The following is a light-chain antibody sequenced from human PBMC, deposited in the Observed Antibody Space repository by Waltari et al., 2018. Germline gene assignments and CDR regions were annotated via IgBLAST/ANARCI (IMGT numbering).Light chain of an antibody. CDR1: QDISKY. CDR3: QQYDNFPHT. V-gene: IGKV1-33*01. J-gene: IGKJ2*01. CDR2: GES. Sequence: DIRMTQSPSSLSASVGDRVTITCQASQDISKYLNWYQQKPGKAPKLLIYGESNLETGVPLRFSGRGSGTDFTFTISSLQPEDIATYYCQQYDNFPHTFGQGTKLEIK.